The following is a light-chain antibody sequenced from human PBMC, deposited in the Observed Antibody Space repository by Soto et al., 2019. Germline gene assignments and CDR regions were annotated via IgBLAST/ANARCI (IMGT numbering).Light chain of an antibody. V-gene: IGKV3-20*01. J-gene: IGKJ1*01. CDR3: QHYGSSTGT. Sequence: ETVLTQSPGTLSLSPGERATLSCRASQSVSSNYLAWYQQKPGQAPGLLIYGASSRATGIPDRFSGSGSGTDFTLTISRLEPEDFAVYYCQHYGSSTGTFGQGTKVEIK. CDR1: QSVSSNY. CDR2: GAS.